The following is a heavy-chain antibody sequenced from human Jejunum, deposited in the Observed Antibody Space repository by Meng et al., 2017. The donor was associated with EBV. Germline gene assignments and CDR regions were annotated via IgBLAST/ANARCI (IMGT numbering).Heavy chain of an antibody. D-gene: IGHD3-22*01. CDR2: IYHGGGT. V-gene: IGHV4-4*02. CDR1: GGSISDNDG. J-gene: IGHJ4*02. CDR3: AGNGYYALEY. Sequence: QVQLQESGPRLEKPSXXLSPPCVVSGGSISDNDGWSWVRQPPGKGLEWLGEIYHGGGTNYNPSLESRVTISVDKSKNQFSLKLNSVTVADTAVYYCAGNGYYALEYWGPGILVTVSS.